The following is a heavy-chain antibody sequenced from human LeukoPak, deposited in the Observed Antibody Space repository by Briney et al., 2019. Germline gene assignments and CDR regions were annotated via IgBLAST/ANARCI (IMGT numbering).Heavy chain of an antibody. Sequence: PGGSLRLSCAASGFTLSSYAMSWVRQAPGKGLEWVSDIPSSGPITYYADSVKGRFTISRDNSKNTLYLQMNSLTAEDTGVYYCANRVAQHDSWGQGTLVTVSS. V-gene: IGHV3-23*01. D-gene: IGHD3-16*01. CDR1: GFTLSSYA. CDR3: ANRVAQHDS. CDR2: IPSSGPIT. J-gene: IGHJ5*02.